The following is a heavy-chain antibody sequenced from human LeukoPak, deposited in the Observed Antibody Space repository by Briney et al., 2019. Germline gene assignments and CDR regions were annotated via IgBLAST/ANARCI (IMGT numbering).Heavy chain of an antibody. D-gene: IGHD2-2*01. CDR1: GGSFSGYY. CDR3: ARGRNIVVVPAAPKRYFDY. Sequence: SETLSLTCAVSGGSFSGYYWSWIRQPPGKGLEWMGEINHSGSTNYNPSLKSRVTISVDTSKNQFSLKLSSVTAADTAVYYCARGRNIVVVPAAPKRYFDYWGQGTLVTVSS. CDR2: INHSGST. V-gene: IGHV4-34*01. J-gene: IGHJ4*02.